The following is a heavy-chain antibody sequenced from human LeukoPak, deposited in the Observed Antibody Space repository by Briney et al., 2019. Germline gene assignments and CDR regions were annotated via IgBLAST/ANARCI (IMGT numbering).Heavy chain of an antibody. J-gene: IGHJ4*02. CDR2: TYYRSKWYN. V-gene: IGHV6-1*01. CDR1: GDSVSSNSAA. Sequence: SQTLSLTCDISGDSVSSNSAAWNWIRQSPSRGLEWLGRTYYRSKWYNDYGVSLKSRITSDPDTSKNQFYLQVNSVTPEDTGVYYCARAMRYTSVWTFDYWGQGTLVTVSS. D-gene: IGHD6-19*01. CDR3: ARAMRYTSVWTFDY.